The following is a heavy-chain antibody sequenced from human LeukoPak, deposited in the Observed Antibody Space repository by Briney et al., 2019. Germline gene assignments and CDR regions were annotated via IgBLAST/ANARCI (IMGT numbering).Heavy chain of an antibody. Sequence: GGSLGLSCAVSGFSISSYAMSWVRQAPGKGLEWVLAVSATGSNTYYGGSVKGRFTISRDNSKNTLYLQMNSLRGEDTAVYYCAVSSSDWYFDLWGRGTLVTVSS. CDR1: GFSISSYA. D-gene: IGHD6-6*01. CDR3: AVSSSDWYFDL. V-gene: IGHV3-23*01. CDR2: VSATGSNT. J-gene: IGHJ2*01.